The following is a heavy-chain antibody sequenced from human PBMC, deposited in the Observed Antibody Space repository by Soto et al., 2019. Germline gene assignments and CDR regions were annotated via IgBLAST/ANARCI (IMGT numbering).Heavy chain of an antibody. Sequence: PGGSLRLSCAASGFTFSSYAMHWVRQAPGKGLEWVAVISYDGSNKYYADSVKGRFTISRDNSKNTLYLQMDSLRAEDTAVYYCARGHGITIFGVAHWFDPWGQGT. CDR3: ARGHGITIFGVAHWFDP. V-gene: IGHV3-30-3*01. CDR1: GFTFSSYA. D-gene: IGHD3-3*01. J-gene: IGHJ5*02. CDR2: ISYDGSNK.